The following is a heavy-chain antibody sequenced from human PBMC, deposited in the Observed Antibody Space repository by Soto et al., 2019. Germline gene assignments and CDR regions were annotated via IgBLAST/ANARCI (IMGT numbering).Heavy chain of an antibody. Sequence: EVQLAESGGGLVQPGGSVRLSCAASGFTFSSYWMHWVRQAPGKGLMWVSRIHNDGSTTRYADSVKGRFTISRDNAKNTLYLQMSSLRVEDTAVYYCARDNWNSYWGQGTLVTVSS. CDR3: ARDNWNSY. CDR2: IHNDGSTT. V-gene: IGHV3-74*01. J-gene: IGHJ4*01. D-gene: IGHD1-7*01. CDR1: GFTFSSYW.